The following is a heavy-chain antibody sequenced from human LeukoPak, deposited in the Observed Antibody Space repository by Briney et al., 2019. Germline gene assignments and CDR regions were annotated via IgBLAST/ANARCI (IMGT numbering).Heavy chain of an antibody. CDR2: IYHSGST. CDR3: ARDLLPRYYGSWIHGVLVP. V-gene: IGHV4-38-2*02. Sequence: PSDTVSLTCTVSGYSITSGYYWGWIRQPPGKGLEWIGSIYHSGSTYYNPSLKSRVTISVDTSKNQFSLKLSSVTAADTAVYYCARDLLPRYYGSWIHGVLVPWGQGTLVTVSS. CDR1: GYSITSGYY. J-gene: IGHJ5*02. D-gene: IGHD3-10*01.